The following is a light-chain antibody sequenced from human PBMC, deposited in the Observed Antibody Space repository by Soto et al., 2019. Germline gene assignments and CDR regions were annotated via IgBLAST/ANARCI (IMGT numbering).Light chain of an antibody. CDR1: HSGSRTY. Sequence: EIVLTQSPGTLSLSPGERATLSCRASHSGSRTYLAWYQQKPGQAPRLLIYGTSDRATGTPDRFSGSGSGTDSTLTISILEPEDSAEYYGQQFDDSVTFGLGTRLDIK. CDR2: GTS. J-gene: IGKJ5*01. CDR3: QQFDDSVT. V-gene: IGKV3-20*01.